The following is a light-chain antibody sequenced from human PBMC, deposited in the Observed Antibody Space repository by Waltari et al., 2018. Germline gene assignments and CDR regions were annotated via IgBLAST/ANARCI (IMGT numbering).Light chain of an antibody. CDR1: QSVSSN. V-gene: IGKV3-15*01. CDR3: QQYNNWPPWT. CDR2: CAS. Sequence: EIVMTQSPATLSVSPGERVTLSCRASQSVSSNLAWYQQKPGQAPRLLIFCASTRATGIPARFSGSWSGTEFTLTISSMQSEDFAVYYCQQYNNWPPWTFGQGTKVEIK. J-gene: IGKJ1*01.